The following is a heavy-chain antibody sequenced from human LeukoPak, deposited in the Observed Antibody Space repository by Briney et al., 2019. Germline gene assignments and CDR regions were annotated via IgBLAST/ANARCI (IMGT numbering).Heavy chain of an antibody. D-gene: IGHD5-18*01. CDR2: ISSNGGST. CDR3: ARDTGSEWIQLIDY. CDR1: GFTFSSYA. V-gene: IGHV3-64*01. Sequence: QPGGSLRLSCAASGFTFSSYAMHWVRQAPGKGLEYVSAISSNGGSTYYANSVKGRFTISRDNSKNTLYLQMGSLRAEDMAVYYCARDTGSEWIQLIDYWGQGTLVTVSS. J-gene: IGHJ4*02.